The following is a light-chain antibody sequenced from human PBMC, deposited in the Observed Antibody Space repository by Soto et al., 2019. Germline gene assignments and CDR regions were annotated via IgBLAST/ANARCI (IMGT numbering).Light chain of an antibody. Sequence: QSVLTQLPSVSGAPGQRVTTSCTGSSSNIGAGYDVHWYQQLPGTAPKLLIYGNSNRPSGVPDRFSGSKSGTSASLAITGLQAEDEADYYCQSYDSSLSGSVFGGGTKLTVL. J-gene: IGLJ2*01. CDR1: SSNIGAGYD. V-gene: IGLV1-40*01. CDR2: GNS. CDR3: QSYDSSLSGSV.